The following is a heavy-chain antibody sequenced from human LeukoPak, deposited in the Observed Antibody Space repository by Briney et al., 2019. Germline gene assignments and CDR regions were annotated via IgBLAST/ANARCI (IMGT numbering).Heavy chain of an antibody. J-gene: IGHJ4*02. Sequence: TSSETLSLTCAVYGGSFSGYYWSWIRQPPGKGLEWIGEINHSGSTNYNPSLKSRVTISVDTSKNQFSLKLSSVTAADTAVYYCARGRQWLEDYWGQGTLVTVSS. D-gene: IGHD6-19*01. CDR2: INHSGST. V-gene: IGHV4-34*01. CDR1: GGSFSGYY. CDR3: ARGRQWLEDY.